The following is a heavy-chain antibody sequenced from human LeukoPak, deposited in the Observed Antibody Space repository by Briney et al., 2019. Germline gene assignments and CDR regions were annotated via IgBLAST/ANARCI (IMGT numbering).Heavy chain of an antibody. CDR1: GFTFSSYA. V-gene: IGHV3-23*01. D-gene: IGHD6-6*01. CDR2: ISGSGGTT. J-gene: IGHJ4*02. Sequence: LPGGSLRLSCAASGFTFSSYAMSWVRQAPGKGLEWVSAISGSGGTTNYAESVKGRFTISRDNSKNTLYLQMNSLRADDTAVYYCAKVEYSSSSLFDYWGQGTLVTVSS. CDR3: AKVEYSSSSLFDY.